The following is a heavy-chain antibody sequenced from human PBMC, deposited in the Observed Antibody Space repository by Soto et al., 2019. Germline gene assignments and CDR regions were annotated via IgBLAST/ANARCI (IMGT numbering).Heavy chain of an antibody. CDR2: ISCSGGST. CDR3: AKGPSSPWVYFDY. V-gene: IGHV3-23*01. CDR1: GFTFSSYA. Sequence: EVQLFESGGGLVQPGGSLSLSCAASGFTFSSYAMSWVRQAPGKGLEWVSAISCSGGSTYYADSVKGRFTISRDNSKNTLYLQINSLRAEDTAVYYCAKGPSSPWVYFDYWGHGTMVTVAS. D-gene: IGHD1-26*01. J-gene: IGHJ4*01.